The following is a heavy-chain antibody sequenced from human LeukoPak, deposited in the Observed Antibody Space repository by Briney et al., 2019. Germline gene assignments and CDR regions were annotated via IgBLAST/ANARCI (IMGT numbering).Heavy chain of an antibody. J-gene: IGHJ6*03. V-gene: IGHV4-61*02. D-gene: IGHD3-3*01. CDR1: GGSISSGSYY. CDR3: ARDQGDYDFWSGYPWHYYYYMDV. CDR2: IYTSGST. Sequence: SETLSLTCTVSGGSISSGSYYWSWIRQPAGKGLEWVGRIYTSGSTNYNPSLKSRVTISVDTSKNQFSLKLSSVTAADTAVYYCARDQGDYDFWSGYPWHYYYYMDVWGKGTTVTVSS.